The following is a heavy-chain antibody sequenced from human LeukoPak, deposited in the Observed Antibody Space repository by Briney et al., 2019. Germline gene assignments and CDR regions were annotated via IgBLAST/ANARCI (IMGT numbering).Heavy chain of an antibody. CDR3: ARGWGNYYDSSGYYYY. CDR2: INPNSGGT. V-gene: IGHV1-2*02. D-gene: IGHD3-22*01. J-gene: IGHJ4*02. CDR1: GYTFTGYY. Sequence: ASVKVSCKASGYTFTGYYMHWVRQAPRQGLEWMGWINPNSGGTNYAQKFQGRVTMTRDTSISTAYMELSRLRSDDTAVYYCARGWGNYYDSSGYYYYWGQGTLVTVSS.